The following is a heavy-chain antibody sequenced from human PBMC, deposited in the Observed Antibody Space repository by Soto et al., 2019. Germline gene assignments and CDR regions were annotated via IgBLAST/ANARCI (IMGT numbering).Heavy chain of an antibody. J-gene: IGHJ4*02. V-gene: IGHV4-59*01. CDR1: GDSISTFY. CDR3: ARGRTVRNYADDSSDYFYLFDY. D-gene: IGHD3-22*01. Sequence: LSLTCTVSGDSISTFYWGWMRQSPGKELEWIGYVYYTGSTNYNPSLKSRVTISVDRSKNQFSLKLTSANAADTAVYYCARGRTVRNYADDSSDYFYLFDYWGQGTQVTVFS. CDR2: VYYTGST.